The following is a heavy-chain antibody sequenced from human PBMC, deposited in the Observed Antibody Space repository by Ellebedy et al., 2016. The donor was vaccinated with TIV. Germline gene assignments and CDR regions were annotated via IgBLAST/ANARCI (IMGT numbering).Heavy chain of an antibody. D-gene: IGHD2-15*01. V-gene: IGHV3-66*01. CDR1: GLTVSNNY. CDR3: ARGYCSDITCAE. CDR2: IYSGGTT. Sequence: GGSLRLXXAASGLTVSNNYMNWVRQAPGKGLEWVSVIYSGGTTYYADSVEGRFTISRDNSKNTVYLQMNSLRAEDTAVYYCARGYCSDITCAEWGQGTLVTVSS. J-gene: IGHJ4*02.